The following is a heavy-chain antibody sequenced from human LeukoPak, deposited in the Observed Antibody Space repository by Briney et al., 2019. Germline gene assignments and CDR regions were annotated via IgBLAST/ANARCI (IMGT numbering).Heavy chain of an antibody. Sequence: PGGSLRLSCAASGFTFNNYGMHWVRQAPGKGLEWVAVVSHDGANKYYADSVKGRFTISRDNSKNTLYLQMNSLRAEDTAVYYCAKVEGHYYDSSGYYYNYWGQGTLVTVSS. CDR3: AKVEGHYYDSSGYYYNY. CDR2: VSHDGANK. J-gene: IGHJ4*02. CDR1: GFTFNNYG. D-gene: IGHD3-22*01. V-gene: IGHV3-30*18.